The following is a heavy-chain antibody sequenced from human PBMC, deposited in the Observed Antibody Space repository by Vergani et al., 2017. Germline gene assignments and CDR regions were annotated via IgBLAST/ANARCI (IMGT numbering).Heavy chain of an antibody. CDR3: ARGDDIFTGYYRNYYYYGMDV. J-gene: IGHJ6*02. CDR2: INPNSGGT. V-gene: IGHV1-2*02. Sequence: QVQLVQSGAEVKKPGASVKVSCKASGYTFTGYYMHWVRQAPGQGLEWMGWINPNSGGTNYAQKFQGRVTMTRDTSISTAYMELSRLRSDDTAVYYCARGDDIFTGYYRNYYYYGMDVWGQGTTVTVSS. D-gene: IGHD3-9*01. CDR1: GYTFTGYY.